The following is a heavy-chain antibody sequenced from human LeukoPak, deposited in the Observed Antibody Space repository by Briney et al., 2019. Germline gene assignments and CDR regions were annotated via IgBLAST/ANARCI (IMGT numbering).Heavy chain of an antibody. Sequence: PGKSLRLSCAASGFTFSYYAMHWVRQAPGKGLEWVAVISYDGSEEYYADSVKDRFTISRDNSKTSLYLVMNSLRSEDTALYYCVKDEGTAAILGFFDYWGQGTLVTVSS. J-gene: IGHJ4*02. CDR1: GFTFSYYA. CDR2: ISYDGSEE. V-gene: IGHV3-30*18. CDR3: VKDEGTAAILGFFDY. D-gene: IGHD5-24*01.